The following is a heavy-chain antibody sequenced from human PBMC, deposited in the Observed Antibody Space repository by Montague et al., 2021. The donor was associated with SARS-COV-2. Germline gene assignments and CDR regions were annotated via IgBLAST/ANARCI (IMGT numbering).Heavy chain of an antibody. CDR3: ARRYCSSTSCPNWFDP. V-gene: IGHV4-4*02. J-gene: IGHJ5*02. D-gene: IGHD2-2*01. CDR2: IYHSGST. CDR1: GGSISSSNW. Sequence: SETRSLTCAVSGGSISSSNWWSWVRQPPGKGLEWIGKIYHSGSTNYNPSLKSRVTISVDKSKNQFSLKLSSVTAADTAVYYCARRYCSSTSCPNWFDPWGQGTLVTVSS.